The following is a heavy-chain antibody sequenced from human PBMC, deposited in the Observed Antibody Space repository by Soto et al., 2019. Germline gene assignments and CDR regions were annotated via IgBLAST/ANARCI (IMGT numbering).Heavy chain of an antibody. CDR3: AMYGSGYYGLVDS. J-gene: IGHJ4*02. Sequence: SETLSRTCPVSGGSIRSYYWGWIRQPPWKGLEWIGSIYHSGSTYYNPSLKRRVTIAGDTSKNQFSLELSSVTAADTAVYYCAMYGSGYYGLVDSWAQGTLVTVSS. D-gene: IGHD3-22*01. CDR2: IYHSGST. V-gene: IGHV4-38-2*01. CDR1: GGSIRSYY.